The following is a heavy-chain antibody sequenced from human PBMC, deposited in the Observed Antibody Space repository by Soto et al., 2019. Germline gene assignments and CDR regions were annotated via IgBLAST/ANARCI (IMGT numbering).Heavy chain of an antibody. V-gene: IGHV3-23*01. J-gene: IGHJ4*02. CDR2: ISGSGGST. CDR1: GFTFSSYA. Sequence: GGSLRLFCAASGFTFSSYAMSWVRQAPGKGLEWVSAISGSGGSTYYADSVKGRFTISRDNSKNTLYLQMNSLRAEDTAVYYCAKGYCSGGSCYVIEYWGQGTLVTVSS. D-gene: IGHD2-15*01. CDR3: AKGYCSGGSCYVIEY.